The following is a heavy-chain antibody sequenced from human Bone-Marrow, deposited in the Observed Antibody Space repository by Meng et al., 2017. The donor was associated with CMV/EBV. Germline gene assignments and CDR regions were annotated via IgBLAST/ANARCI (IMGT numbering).Heavy chain of an antibody. V-gene: IGHV3-49*04. CDR1: GFTFGDYA. CDR2: IRSKAYGGTT. CDR3: ISSRGWNYSY. D-gene: IGHD1-7*01. Sequence: GESLKISCTASGFTFGDYAMSWVRQAPGKGLEWVGFIRSKAYGGTTEYAASVKGRFTISRDDSKSIAYLQMNSLKTEDTAVYYCISSRGWNYSYWGQGHLVNVSS. J-gene: IGHJ4*02.